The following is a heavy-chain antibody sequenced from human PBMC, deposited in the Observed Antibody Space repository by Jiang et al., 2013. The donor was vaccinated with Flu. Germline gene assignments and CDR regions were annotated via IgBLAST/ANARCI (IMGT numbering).Heavy chain of an antibody. CDR2: NTNTGNP. J-gene: IGHJ4*02. D-gene: IGHD3-10*01. CDR3: ARANRGGPKRSFGY. V-gene: IGHV7-4-1*01. Sequence: NTNTGNPTYAQGFTGRFVFSLDTSVSTAYLQICSLKAEDTAVYYCARANRGGPKRSFGYWGQGTLVTVSS.